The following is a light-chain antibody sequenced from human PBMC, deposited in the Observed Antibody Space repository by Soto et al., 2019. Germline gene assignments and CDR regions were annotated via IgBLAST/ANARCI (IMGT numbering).Light chain of an antibody. Sequence: QSVLTQPASVSGSPGQSIIISCTGTSRDVGDYNHVSWYQQHPGKVPKVIIYEDIKRPSGVSNRFSGSKSGNAASLTITGLQAEDEADYFCCSYAGTNSSYVFGTGTKVTVL. CDR2: EDI. J-gene: IGLJ1*01. CDR3: CSYAGTNSSYV. CDR1: SRDVGDYNH. V-gene: IGLV2-23*01.